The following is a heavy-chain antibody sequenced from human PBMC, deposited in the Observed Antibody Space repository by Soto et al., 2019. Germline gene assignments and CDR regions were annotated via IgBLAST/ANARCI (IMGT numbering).Heavy chain of an antibody. D-gene: IGHD5-12*01. CDR2: KYYSGIT. V-gene: IGHV4-59*01. CDR1: GSSISVYY. J-gene: IGHJ6*02. CDR3: ARGMGTNTGARIYGMDV. Sequence: SETLSLTCTVSGSSISVYYWSWIRQSPGKGLEWIGHKYYSGITNYNPSLKSRVTISVDPSKSQFSLNLNSVTAADTAVYYCARGMGTNTGARIYGMDVWGQGTTVTVSS.